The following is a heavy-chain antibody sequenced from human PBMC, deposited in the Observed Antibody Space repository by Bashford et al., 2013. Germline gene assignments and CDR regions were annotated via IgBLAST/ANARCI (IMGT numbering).Heavy chain of an antibody. CDR2: IYYSGST. V-gene: IGHV4-59*01. Sequence: SETLSLTCTVSGGSISSYYWSWIRQPPGKGLEWIGYIYYSGSTNYNPSLKSRVTISVDTSKNQFSLKLSSVTAADTAVYYCARDISGAYAFHIWGQGTMVTVSS. D-gene: IGHD3-10*01. CDR3: ARDISGAYAFHI. J-gene: IGHJ3*02. CDR1: GGSISSYY.